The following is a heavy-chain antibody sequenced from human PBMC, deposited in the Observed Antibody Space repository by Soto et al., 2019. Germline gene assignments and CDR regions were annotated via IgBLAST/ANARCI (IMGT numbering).Heavy chain of an antibody. CDR2: ISGSGTDT. CDR3: AKDLLSAYYYGMDA. Sequence: EVQLLESGGGLVQPGGSLRLSCAASGFMFGSYAMSWVRQAPGKGLEWVSGISGSGTDTYYADAVKGRVTISRDNAKNTLYLQMTGLRADDTAIYYCAKDLLSAYYYGMDAWGQGTTVTVSS. D-gene: IGHD3-3*01. J-gene: IGHJ6*02. V-gene: IGHV3-23*01. CDR1: GFMFGSYA.